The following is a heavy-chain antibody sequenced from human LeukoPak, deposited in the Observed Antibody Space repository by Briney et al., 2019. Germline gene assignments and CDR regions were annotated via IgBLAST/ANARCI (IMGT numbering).Heavy chain of an antibody. Sequence: GGSLRLSCAASGFTFSSYSMNWVRQAPGKGLEWVSVIYSGGSTYYADSVKGRFTISRDNSKNTLYLQMNSLRAEDTAVYYCARERGTRDYYGSTRIGWFDPWGQGTLVTVSS. D-gene: IGHD3-10*01. CDR3: ARERGTRDYYGSTRIGWFDP. CDR2: IYSGGST. J-gene: IGHJ5*02. V-gene: IGHV3-66*01. CDR1: GFTFSSYS.